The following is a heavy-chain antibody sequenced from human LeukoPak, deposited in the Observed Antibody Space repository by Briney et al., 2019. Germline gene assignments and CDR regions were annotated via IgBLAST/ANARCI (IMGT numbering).Heavy chain of an antibody. CDR2: IYYSGST. CDR1: GGSISSHY. Sequence: SETLSLTCTVSGGSISSHYWSWIRQPPGKGLEWIGYIYYSGSTNYNPSLKSRIIISIVTSKNQFSLKLTSVTAADTAVYYCAGVTGTYSLWGQGTLVTVSS. V-gene: IGHV4-59*11. D-gene: IGHD2-8*02. J-gene: IGHJ4*02. CDR3: AGVTGTYSL.